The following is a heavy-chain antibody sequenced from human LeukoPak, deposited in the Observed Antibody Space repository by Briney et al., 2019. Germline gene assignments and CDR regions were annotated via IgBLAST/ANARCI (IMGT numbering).Heavy chain of an antibody. CDR2: ISSSSSYI. Sequence: GGSLRLSCAASGFTVSSYSMNWVRQAPGKGLEWVSSISSSSSYIYYADSVKGRFTISRDNAKNSLYLQMNSLRAEDTAVYYCARIGLGYSNNILPDYWGQGTLVTVSS. J-gene: IGHJ4*02. V-gene: IGHV3-21*01. D-gene: IGHD6-13*01. CDR3: ARIGLGYSNNILPDY. CDR1: GFTVSSYS.